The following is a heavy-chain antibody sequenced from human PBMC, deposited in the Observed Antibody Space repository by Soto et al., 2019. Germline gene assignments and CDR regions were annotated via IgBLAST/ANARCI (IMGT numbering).Heavy chain of an antibody. CDR3: ERDGQWLPDAFDI. CDR1: GFTFSSYS. CDR2: ISSSSSTI. D-gene: IGHD6-19*01. V-gene: IGHV3-48*02. Sequence: EVQLVESGGGLVQPGGSLRLSCAASGFTFSSYSMNWVRQAPGKGLEWVSYISSSSSTIYYADSVKGRFTISRDNAKNSLYLQMNILRDEDTAVYYCERDGQWLPDAFDIWGQGTMVTVSS. J-gene: IGHJ3*02.